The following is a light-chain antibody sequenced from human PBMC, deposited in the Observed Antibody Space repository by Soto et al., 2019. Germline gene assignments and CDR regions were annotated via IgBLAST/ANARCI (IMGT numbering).Light chain of an antibody. Sequence: EIVLTQSPGTLSLFPGERATLSCRASQSLTNRYLAWYQQKPGQAPRLLIYGASSRATGIPDRFSGSGSGTYFTPTISRLEPEDFAVYYCQQYGSSPTFGQGTRLEIK. CDR1: QSLTNRY. CDR3: QQYGSSPT. V-gene: IGKV3-20*01. CDR2: GAS. J-gene: IGKJ5*01.